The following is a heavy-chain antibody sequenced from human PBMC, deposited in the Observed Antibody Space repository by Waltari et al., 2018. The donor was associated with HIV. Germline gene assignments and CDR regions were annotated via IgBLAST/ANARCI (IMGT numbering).Heavy chain of an antibody. CDR3: AKGGSSSIFRYYFDY. CDR2: ISWNSGSI. Sequence: QLVVSGGGLVQPGRSLRLSCAASGFTFDDYAMHWVRQAPGKGLEWVSGISWNSGSIGYADSVKGRFTISRDNAKNPLYLQRNSLRAEDTALYYCAKGGSSSIFRYYFDYWGQGTLVTVSS. V-gene: IGHV3-9*01. D-gene: IGHD6-6*01. J-gene: IGHJ4*02. CDR1: GFTFDDYA.